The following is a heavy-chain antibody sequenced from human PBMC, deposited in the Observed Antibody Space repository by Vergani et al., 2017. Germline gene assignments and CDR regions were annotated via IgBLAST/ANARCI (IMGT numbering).Heavy chain of an antibody. V-gene: IGHV3-23*03. CDR2: IYSGGST. Sequence: EVQLLDSGGGLVQPGGSLRLSCAASGFTFSSYAMSWVRQAPGKGLEWVSVIYSGGSTYYADSVKGRFTISRDNSKNTLFLHMNSLRPEDTAVYYCAKVGRSEVAGTFGAFDIWGQGTMVTVSS. CDR3: AKVGRSEVAGTFGAFDI. J-gene: IGHJ3*02. D-gene: IGHD6-19*01. CDR1: GFTFSSYA.